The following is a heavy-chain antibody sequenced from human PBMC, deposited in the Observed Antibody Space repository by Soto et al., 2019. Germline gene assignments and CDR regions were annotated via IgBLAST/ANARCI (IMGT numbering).Heavy chain of an antibody. J-gene: IGHJ6*02. CDR3: AKDQGFGAKIYRAGVVATPYPVTYGMDV. CDR2: ISYDGSNK. Sequence: QVQLVESGGGVVQPGRSLRLSCAASGFTFSSYGMHWVRQAPGKGLEWVAVISYDGSNKYYADSVKGRFTISRDNSKNTLYLQMNSLRAEDTAVYYCAKDQGFGAKIYRAGVVATPYPVTYGMDVWGQGTMVTVSS. CDR1: GFTFSSYG. V-gene: IGHV3-30*18. D-gene: IGHD5-12*01.